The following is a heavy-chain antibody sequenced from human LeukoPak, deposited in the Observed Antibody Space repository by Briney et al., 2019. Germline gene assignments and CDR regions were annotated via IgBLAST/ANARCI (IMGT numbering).Heavy chain of an antibody. CDR2: IRYDGSNK. CDR3: AKELVVTAYYYYYMDV. Sequence: PGGSLRLSCAASGFTFSSYGMHWVRQAPGKGLEWVAFIRYDGSNKYYADSVKGRFTISRDNSKNTLYLQMNSLRAEDTAVYYCAKELVVTAYYYYYMDVWGKGTTVTVSS. CDR1: GFTFSSYG. J-gene: IGHJ6*03. D-gene: IGHD4-23*01. V-gene: IGHV3-30*02.